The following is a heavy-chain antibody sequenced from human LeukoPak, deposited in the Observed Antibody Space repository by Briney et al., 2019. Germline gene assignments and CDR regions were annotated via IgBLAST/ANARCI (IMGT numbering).Heavy chain of an antibody. CDR1: GGSISSGDYY. CDR2: IYYSGST. Sequence: SQTLSLTCTVSGGSISSGDYYWSWIRQPPGKGLEWIGYIYYSGSTYYNPSLKSRVTISVDTSKNQFSLKLGSVTAADTAVYYCARVHGSGGNWFDPWGQGTLVTVSS. V-gene: IGHV4-30-4*01. CDR3: ARVHGSGGNWFDP. D-gene: IGHD3-10*01. J-gene: IGHJ5*02.